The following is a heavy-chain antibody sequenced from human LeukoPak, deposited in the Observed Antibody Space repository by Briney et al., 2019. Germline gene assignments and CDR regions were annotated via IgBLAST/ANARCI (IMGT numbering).Heavy chain of an antibody. V-gene: IGHV3-7*01. D-gene: IGHD2-21*02. CDR1: GFTFSNYG. CDR3: ARDRFKEYGDTELGY. Sequence: GGSLRLSCAASGFTFSNYGMSWVRQAPGKGLEWVGNIKHDGSEKYYVDSVKGRFTISRDNAKNSVYLHMNSLRAEDTAVYYCARDRFKEYGDTELGYWGQGILVTVSS. CDR2: IKHDGSEK. J-gene: IGHJ4*02.